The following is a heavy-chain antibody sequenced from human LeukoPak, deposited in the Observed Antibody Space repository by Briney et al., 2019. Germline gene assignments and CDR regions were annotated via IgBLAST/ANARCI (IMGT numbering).Heavy chain of an antibody. CDR2: ISSNGGST. CDR3: ARVRGLRLGELSP. Sequence: GGSLRLSCAASGFTFSSYAMHWVRQAPGKGLEYVSAISSNGGSTYYANSVKGRFTISRDNSKNTLYLQMGSLRAEDMAVYYCARVRGLRLGELSPWGQGTLVTVSS. V-gene: IGHV3-64*01. D-gene: IGHD3-16*02. CDR1: GFTFSSYA. J-gene: IGHJ5*02.